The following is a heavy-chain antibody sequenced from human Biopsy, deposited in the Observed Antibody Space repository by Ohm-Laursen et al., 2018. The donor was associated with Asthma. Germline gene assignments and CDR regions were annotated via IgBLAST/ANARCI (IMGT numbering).Heavy chain of an antibody. D-gene: IGHD4-17*01. CDR1: GFTFSSYG. Sequence: SLRLSCAASGFTFSSYGMHWVRQAPGNGLEWVAVIWYDGSNKYYADSVKGRFTISRDNSKNTLYLQMNSLRAEDTAVYYCARKARHGDYDFDYWGQGTLVTVSS. J-gene: IGHJ4*02. CDR3: ARKARHGDYDFDY. CDR2: IWYDGSNK. V-gene: IGHV3-33*01.